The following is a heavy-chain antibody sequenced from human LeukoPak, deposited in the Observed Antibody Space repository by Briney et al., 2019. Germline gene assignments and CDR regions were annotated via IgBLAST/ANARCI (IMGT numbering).Heavy chain of an antibody. CDR2: IYSGST. CDR1: GGSISSYY. Sequence: SETLSLTCTVSGGSISSYYWSWIRQPAGKGLEWIGRIYSGSTNYNPSLKSRVTVSVDTSKNQFSLNLNSVTAADTAVYYCVRDKGHFDVDFWGQGTLVTVSS. D-gene: IGHD3-9*01. V-gene: IGHV4-4*07. CDR3: VRDKGHFDVDF. J-gene: IGHJ4*02.